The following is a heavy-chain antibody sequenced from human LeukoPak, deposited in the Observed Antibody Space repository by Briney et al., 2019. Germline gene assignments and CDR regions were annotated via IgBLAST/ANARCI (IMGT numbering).Heavy chain of an antibody. D-gene: IGHD1-26*01. V-gene: IGHV3-74*01. CDR1: GFTFSSYW. Sequence: GGSLRLSCAASGFTFSSYWMHWVRQAPGKGLVWVSRINSDGSSTSYADSVKGRFTISRDNAKNTLYLQMNSLRVEDTAVYYCARGHSGSYQRTDAFDIWGQGTMVTVSS. CDR2: INSDGSST. J-gene: IGHJ3*02. CDR3: ARGHSGSYQRTDAFDI.